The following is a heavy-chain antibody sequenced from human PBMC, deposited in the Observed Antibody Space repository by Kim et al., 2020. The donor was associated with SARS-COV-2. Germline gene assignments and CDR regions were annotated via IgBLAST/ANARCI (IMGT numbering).Heavy chain of an antibody. D-gene: IGHD2-15*01. CDR2: IYYSGST. CDR3: ARGYCSGGSCYSLEGNFDL. CDR1: GGSVSSGSYY. Sequence: SETLSLTCTVSGGSVSSGSYYWSWIRQPPGKGLEWIGYIYYSGSTNYNPSLKSRVTISVDTSKNQFSLKLSSVTAADTAVYYCARGYCSGGSCYSLEGNFDLWGRGTLVTVSS. J-gene: IGHJ2*01. V-gene: IGHV4-61*01.